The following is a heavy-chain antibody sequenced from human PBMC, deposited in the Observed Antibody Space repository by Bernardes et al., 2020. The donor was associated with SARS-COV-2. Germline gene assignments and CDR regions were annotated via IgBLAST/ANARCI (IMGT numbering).Heavy chain of an antibody. J-gene: IGHJ4*02. V-gene: IGHV3-20*04. Sequence: GGSLRLSCVVSGFSFEDHGMAWVRQTPEKGLEWVSGISWSGGSLGYGESVKGRFIVSRDNAKRSLYLQMTSLRVEDTALYFCARAISGYDHFFDSWGLGTMVTVSS. CDR3: ARAISGYDHFFDS. CDR1: GFSFEDHG. D-gene: IGHD5-12*01. CDR2: ISWSGGSL.